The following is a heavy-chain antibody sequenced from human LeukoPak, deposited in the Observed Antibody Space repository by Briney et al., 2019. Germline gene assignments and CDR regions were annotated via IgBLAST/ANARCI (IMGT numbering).Heavy chain of an antibody. J-gene: IGHJ4*02. CDR3: AKRLEMATIGGFDY. D-gene: IGHD5-24*01. CDR1: GFTFSNSA. V-gene: IGHV3-23*01. Sequence: GGSLRLSCAASGFTFSNSAMSWVRQAPGKGLEWVSTLSGSGITTYYADSVKGRFTISRDNSKNTLYLQMNSLRAEDTAVYYCAKRLEMATIGGFDYWGQGTLVTVSS. CDR2: LSGSGITT.